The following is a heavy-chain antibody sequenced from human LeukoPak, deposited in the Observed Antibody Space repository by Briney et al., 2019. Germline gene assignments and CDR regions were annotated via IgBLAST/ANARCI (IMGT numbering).Heavy chain of an antibody. D-gene: IGHD3-10*01. V-gene: IGHV1-18*01. Sequence: GASVKVSCKASGYTFTSYGISWVRQAPGQGLEWMGWISAYNGNTNYAQKLQGRATMTTDTSTSTAYMELGSLRSDDTAVYYCARDGEIWFGELSNYYFDYWGQGTLVTVSS. J-gene: IGHJ4*02. CDR3: ARDGEIWFGELSNYYFDY. CDR1: GYTFTSYG. CDR2: ISAYNGNT.